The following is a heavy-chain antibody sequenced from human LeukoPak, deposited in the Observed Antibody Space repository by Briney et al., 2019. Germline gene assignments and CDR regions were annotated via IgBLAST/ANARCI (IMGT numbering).Heavy chain of an antibody. Sequence: KPSETLSLTCTVSGGSISSSSYYWGWIRQPPGKGLEWIGSIYYSGSTYYNPSLKSRVTISVDTSKNQFSLKLSSVTAADTAVYYCARRDSSGWYGWYFDLWGRGTLVTVSS. CDR2: IYYSGST. D-gene: IGHD6-19*01. CDR3: ARRDSSGWYGWYFDL. J-gene: IGHJ2*01. V-gene: IGHV4-39*07. CDR1: GGSISSSSYY.